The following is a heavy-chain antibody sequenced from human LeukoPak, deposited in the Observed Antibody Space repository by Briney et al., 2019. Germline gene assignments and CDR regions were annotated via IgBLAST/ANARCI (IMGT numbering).Heavy chain of an antibody. Sequence: GGSLRLSCAASGFTFRAHSKHWVRQTPGKGLEWVAFTSYDGSKKYYGDSVKGRFTISRDNSKNTLYLEVSTLRAEDTAVYYCTRNPEMQYWFDPWGQGTLVTVSS. CDR3: TRNPEMQYWFDP. V-gene: IGHV3-30-3*01. J-gene: IGHJ5*02. CDR1: GFTFRAHS. CDR2: TSYDGSKK.